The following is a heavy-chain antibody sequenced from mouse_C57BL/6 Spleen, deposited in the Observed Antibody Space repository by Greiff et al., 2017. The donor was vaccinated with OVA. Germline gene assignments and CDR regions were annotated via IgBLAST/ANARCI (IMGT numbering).Heavy chain of an antibody. J-gene: IGHJ4*01. CDR2: IYWDDDK. CDR1: GFSLSTSGMG. CDR3: ARRYSNYFYAMDY. D-gene: IGHD2-5*01. V-gene: IGHV8-12*01. Sequence: QVTLKVCGPGILQSSQTLSLTCSFSGFSLSTSGMGVSWIRQPSGKGLEWLAHIYWDDDKRYNPSLKSRLTISKDTSRNQVFLKITSVDTADTATYYCARRYSNYFYAMDYWGQGTSVTVSS.